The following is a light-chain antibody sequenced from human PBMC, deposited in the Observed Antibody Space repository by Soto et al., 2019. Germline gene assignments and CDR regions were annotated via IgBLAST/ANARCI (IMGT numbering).Light chain of an antibody. J-gene: IGLJ2*01. CDR2: DVS. V-gene: IGLV2-14*01. CDR3: SAYTISTLV. CDR1: SSDVGGYNS. Sequence: QSALTQPASVSGSPGQSITISCTGTSSDVGGYNSASWYQQYPGKAPKLMIYDVSNRPSGISNRFSGSKSGNTASLTISGLQAEDEADYYCSAYTISTLVFGGGTKLTVL.